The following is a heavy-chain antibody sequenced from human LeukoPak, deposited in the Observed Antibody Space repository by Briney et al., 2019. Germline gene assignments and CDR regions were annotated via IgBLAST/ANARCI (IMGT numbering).Heavy chain of an antibody. CDR2: ISGSGHDI. J-gene: IGHJ4*02. CDR3: TRGARRGDDYGGFFDY. Sequence: GGSLRLSCAASGFTFSDSYMTWVRQAPGKGVEWVAYISGSGHDINYSDSVKGRFTISRDNAKNSLYLQMSSLRVEDTAVYYCTRGARRGDDYGGFFDYWGQGTLVTVSS. D-gene: IGHD4-23*01. V-gene: IGHV3-11*04. CDR1: GFTFSDSY.